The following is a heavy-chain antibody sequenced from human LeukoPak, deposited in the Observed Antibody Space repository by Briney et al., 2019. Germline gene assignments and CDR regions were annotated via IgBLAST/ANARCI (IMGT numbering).Heavy chain of an antibody. CDR3: ARGTVSGQDYYYMDV. CDR2: ISGNSSKT. D-gene: IGHD2-15*01. J-gene: IGHJ6*03. CDR1: LYTFTSYV. Sequence: SVKVSRKASLYTFTSYVMNWVGQAPGQGREWMGWISGNSSKTSYAQKCRGRVTMTTDTSTTTVYMELRSLRSDDTAVYYCARGTVSGQDYYYMDVWGKGTTVTVSS. V-gene: IGHV1-18*01.